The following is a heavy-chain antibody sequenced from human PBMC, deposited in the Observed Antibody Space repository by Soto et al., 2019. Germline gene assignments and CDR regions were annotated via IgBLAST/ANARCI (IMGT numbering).Heavy chain of an antibody. Sequence: PVGSMSLSRGASGVKCSSYTMSWVRKAPAKGLEWVSAISGSGGSTYYADSVKGRFTISRDNSKNTLYLQMNSLRAENTAVYYCAKRSWGYDLLTGPHYRDYWGQGILVTGSS. D-gene: IGHD3-9*01. J-gene: IGHJ4*02. CDR2: ISGSGGST. CDR1: GVKCSSYT. V-gene: IGHV3-23*01. CDR3: AKRSWGYDLLTGPHYRDY.